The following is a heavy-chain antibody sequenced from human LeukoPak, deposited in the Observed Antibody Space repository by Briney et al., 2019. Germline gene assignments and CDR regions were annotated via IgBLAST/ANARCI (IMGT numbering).Heavy chain of an antibody. V-gene: IGHV3-21*01. CDR3: AKHMPQKRTTPYNYGMTV. D-gene: IGHD2-15*01. CDR1: GFIFSSYS. CDR2: ISNSGIYI. Sequence: PGGSLRLSCAASGFIFSSYSMNWVRQAPGKGLEWVSSISNSGIYIYYADSVKGRFTMSRDNGKNSLFLQMNSLRAEDTAVYFCAKHMPQKRTTPYNYGMTVWGQGTTVTASS. J-gene: IGHJ6*02.